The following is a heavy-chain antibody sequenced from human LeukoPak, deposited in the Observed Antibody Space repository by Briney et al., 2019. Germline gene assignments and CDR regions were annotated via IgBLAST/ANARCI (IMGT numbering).Heavy chain of an antibody. CDR1: GFTFSSYS. V-gene: IGHV3-21*01. CDR2: ISSSSSYI. J-gene: IGHJ6*03. CDR3: ARDGTGATGYYYYYMDV. D-gene: IGHD1-1*01. Sequence: GGSLRLSCAASGFTFSSYSMNWVRQAPGKGLEWVSSISSSSSYIYYADSVKGRFTIPRDNAKNSLYLQMNSLRAEDTAVYYCARDGTGATGYYYYYMDVWGKGTTVTVSS.